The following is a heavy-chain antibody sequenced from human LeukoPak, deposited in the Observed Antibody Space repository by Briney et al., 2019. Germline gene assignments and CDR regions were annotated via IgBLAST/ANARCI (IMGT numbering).Heavy chain of an antibody. Sequence: GGSLRLSCAASGFTFSGSAMHWVRQASGKGLEWVGRIRSKANSYATAYAASVKGRFTISRDDSKNTAYLQMNSLKTEDTAVYYCTSPHDYGDYPGDAFDIWGQGTMVTVSS. J-gene: IGHJ3*02. V-gene: IGHV3-73*01. CDR3: TSPHDYGDYPGDAFDI. CDR1: GFTFSGSA. D-gene: IGHD4-17*01. CDR2: IRSKANSYAT.